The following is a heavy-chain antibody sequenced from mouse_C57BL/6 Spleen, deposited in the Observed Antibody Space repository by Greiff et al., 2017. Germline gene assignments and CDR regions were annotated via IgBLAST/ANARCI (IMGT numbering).Heavy chain of an antibody. J-gene: IGHJ2*01. Sequence: QVQLQQPGAELVKPGASVKLSCKASGYTFTSYWMQWVKQRPGQGLEWIGEIDPSDSYTNYNQKFKGKATLTVDTSSSTAYMQLSSLTSGDSAVYYGARGGSSGYYLDYWGKGTTLTVSS. CDR1: GYTFTSYW. V-gene: IGHV1-50*01. CDR2: IDPSDSYT. CDR3: ARGGSSGYYLDY. D-gene: IGHD3-2*02.